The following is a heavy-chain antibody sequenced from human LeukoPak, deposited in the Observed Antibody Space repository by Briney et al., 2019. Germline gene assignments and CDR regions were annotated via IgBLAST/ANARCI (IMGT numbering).Heavy chain of an antibody. D-gene: IGHD3/OR15-3a*01. J-gene: IGHJ5*02. CDR1: GYTFTGYY. V-gene: IGHV7-4-1*02. CDR2: INTNTGNP. Sequence: ASVKVSCKASGYTFTGYYMHWVRQAPGQGLEWMGWINTNTGNPTYAQGFTGRFVFSLDTSVSTAYLQISSLKAEDNAVYYCAREFTRVTWTWFDPWGQGTLVTVSS. CDR3: AREFTRVTWTWFDP.